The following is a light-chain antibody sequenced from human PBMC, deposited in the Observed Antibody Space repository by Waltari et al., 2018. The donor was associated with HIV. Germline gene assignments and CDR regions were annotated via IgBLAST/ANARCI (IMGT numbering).Light chain of an antibody. CDR2: NDD. V-gene: IGLV6-57*01. CDR1: SGSIASNY. Sequence: NFMLTQPHSVSESPGKTVTISCTRSSGSIASNYVQWYQQRPGSSPTTVIYNDDQRPSGVPDRFSGSIDSSSNSASLTISGLRTEDEADYYCQSYDNENPVLFGGGTKLTVL. CDR3: QSYDNENPVL. J-gene: IGLJ2*01.